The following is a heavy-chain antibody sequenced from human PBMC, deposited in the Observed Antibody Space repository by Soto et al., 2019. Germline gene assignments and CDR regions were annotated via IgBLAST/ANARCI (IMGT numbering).Heavy chain of an antibody. Sequence: SETLSLTCTVSGGSISSSSYYWGWIRQPPGKGLEWIGSIYYSGSTYYNPSLKSRVTISVETSKNKFSLKLGSVTDADTDVYYCARQPAGSIYYYYYYGMDVWGQGTTVTVSS. D-gene: IGHD2-2*01. CDR1: GGSISSSSYY. CDR2: IYYSGST. CDR3: ARQPAGSIYYYYYYGMDV. V-gene: IGHV4-39*01. J-gene: IGHJ6*02.